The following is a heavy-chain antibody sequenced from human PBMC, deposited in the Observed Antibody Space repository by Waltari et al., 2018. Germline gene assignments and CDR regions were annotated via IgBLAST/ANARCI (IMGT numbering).Heavy chain of an antibody. D-gene: IGHD2-15*01. CDR2: SNPDSGGT. J-gene: IGHJ4*02. CDR3: ARTRGDGYCSGGSCYLLGY. CDR1: GYTFTGYY. Sequence: QVQLVQSGAEVKKPGASVKVSCKASGYTFTGYYMHWVRQAPGQGLEWMGRSNPDSGGTSYAQKFEGRVTMTRDTSISTAYMELSRLRSDDTAVYYCARTRGDGYCSGGSCYLLGYWGQGTLVTVSS. V-gene: IGHV1-2*06.